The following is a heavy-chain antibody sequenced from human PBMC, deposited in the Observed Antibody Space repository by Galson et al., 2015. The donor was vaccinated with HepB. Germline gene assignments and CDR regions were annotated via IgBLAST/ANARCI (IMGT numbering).Heavy chain of an antibody. CDR2: LSPYSGNT. Sequence: SVKVSCKASGYIFSNYGISWVRQAPGQGLEWMGWLSPYSGNTNYVQKFQGRVTMTTDTATSTAHMELRGLRSDDTAIYYCAVLHIWVGDTISDYWGQGSLVTVSS. CDR1: GYIFSNYG. V-gene: IGHV1-18*01. J-gene: IGHJ4*02. D-gene: IGHD5-12*01. CDR3: AVLHIWVGDTISDY.